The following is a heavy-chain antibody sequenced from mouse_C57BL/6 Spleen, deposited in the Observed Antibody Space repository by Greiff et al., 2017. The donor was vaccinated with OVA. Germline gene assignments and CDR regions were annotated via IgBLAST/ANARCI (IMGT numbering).Heavy chain of an antibody. CDR3: ARGDSSGSTYIFAY. J-gene: IGHJ3*01. D-gene: IGHD3-2*02. CDR2: IDPSDSYT. CDR1: GYTFTSYW. Sequence: QVQLQQPGAELVRPGTSVKLSCKASGYTFTSYWMHWVKQRPGQGLEWIGVIDPSDSYTNYNQKFKGKATLTVDTSSSTAYMQLSSLTSEDSAVYYCARGDSSGSTYIFAYWGQGTLVTVSA. V-gene: IGHV1-59*01.